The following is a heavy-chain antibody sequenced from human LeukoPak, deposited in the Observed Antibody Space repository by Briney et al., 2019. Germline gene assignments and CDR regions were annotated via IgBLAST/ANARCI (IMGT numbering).Heavy chain of an antibody. D-gene: IGHD1-26*01. V-gene: IGHV3-21*01. Sequence: GGSLRLSCAASGFTFSSYSMNWVRQAPGKGLEWVSSISSSSSYIYYADSAKGRFTISRDNAKNSLYLQMNSLRAEDTAVYYCASLGSGSYYFDYWGQGTLVTVSS. CDR2: ISSSSSYI. CDR3: ASLGSGSYYFDY. J-gene: IGHJ4*02. CDR1: GFTFSSYS.